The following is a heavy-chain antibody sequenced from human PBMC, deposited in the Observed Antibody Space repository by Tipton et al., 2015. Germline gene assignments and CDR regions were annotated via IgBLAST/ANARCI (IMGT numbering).Heavy chain of an antibody. Sequence: LRLSCSVSSDSISKYYWSWIRQPPGKELEWIGYIQYSGSTNYNPSLKSRVTISVDTSKTQFSLRLSSVTAADTAVYYCARARGRHGGLFDSWGQGILVTVSS. CDR2: IQYSGST. CDR1: SDSISKYY. D-gene: IGHD4-23*01. CDR3: ARARGRHGGLFDS. V-gene: IGHV4-59*01. J-gene: IGHJ4*02.